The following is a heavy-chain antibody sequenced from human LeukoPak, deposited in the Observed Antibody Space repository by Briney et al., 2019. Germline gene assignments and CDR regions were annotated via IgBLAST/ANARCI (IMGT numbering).Heavy chain of an antibody. CDR3: VTAVAGTSLNFDY. D-gene: IGHD6-19*01. J-gene: IGHJ4*02. CDR2: LSGSGGST. CDR1: GFTFSNYA. V-gene: IGHV3-23*01. Sequence: PGGSLRLSCAASGFTFSNYAMSWVRPAQGKGLEWVSALSGSGGSTYYADSVKGRFTISRDNSKNTLYVHLNSLRAVDTTVYYCVTAVAGTSLNFDYWGQGTLVTVSS.